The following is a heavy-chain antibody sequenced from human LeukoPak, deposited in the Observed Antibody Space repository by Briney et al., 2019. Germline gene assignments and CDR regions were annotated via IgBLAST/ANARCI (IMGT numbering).Heavy chain of an antibody. V-gene: IGHV3-23*01. Sequence: GGSLRLSCVASGFTLSNYGMHWVRQAPGKGLEWVSAISGSGGSTYYADSVKGRFTISRDNSKNTLYLQMNSLRAEDTAVYYCAKETRLATVVTHFDYWGQGTLVTVSS. J-gene: IGHJ4*02. CDR2: ISGSGGST. CDR1: GFTLSNYG. D-gene: IGHD4-23*01. CDR3: AKETRLATVVTHFDY.